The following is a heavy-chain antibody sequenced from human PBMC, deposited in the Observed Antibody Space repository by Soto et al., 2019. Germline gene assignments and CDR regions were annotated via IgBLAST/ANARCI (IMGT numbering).Heavy chain of an antibody. D-gene: IGHD5-12*01. CDR1: GATLDTFINYG. CDR2: IIPVFGAA. V-gene: IGHV1-69*12. CDR3: DRGAATKILVIMYEAVEI. Sequence: QVQLVQSGAEVKKPGSSVRVSCKASGATLDTFINYGITWVRQAPGQGLEWMGGIIPVFGAANHAQKFQGRIKARAEGCTRKVNMEVSSLRSEGKAVYYCDRGAATKILVIMYEAVEIWGQGTMVSVSS. J-gene: IGHJ3*02.